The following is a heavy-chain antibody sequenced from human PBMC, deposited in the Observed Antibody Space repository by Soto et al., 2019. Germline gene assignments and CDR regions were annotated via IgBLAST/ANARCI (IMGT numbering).Heavy chain of an antibody. Sequence: EVQLVESGGGLVQPGRSLRLSCAASGFTFDDYAMHWVRQAPGKGLEWVSGISWNSGSIGYADSVKGRFTISRDNAKNSLYLKMNSLRAEDTALYYCAKDLALTGGSSVYWGQGTLVTVSS. CDR3: AKDLALTGGSSVY. D-gene: IGHD6-6*01. V-gene: IGHV3-9*01. J-gene: IGHJ4*02. CDR2: ISWNSGSI. CDR1: GFTFDDYA.